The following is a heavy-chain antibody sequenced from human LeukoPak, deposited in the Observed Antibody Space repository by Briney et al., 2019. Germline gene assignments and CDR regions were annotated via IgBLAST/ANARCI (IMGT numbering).Heavy chain of an antibody. J-gene: IGHJ4*02. CDR2: ISQDGTDK. D-gene: IGHD6-19*01. V-gene: IGHV3-7*03. CDR1: GIIFSCCW. Sequence: GGSLRLSCAGSGIIFSCCWMSWVRQAPGKGLEWVASISQDGTDKCHADSVKGRFTISRDNDKNSVYLQVNSLRAEDTAVYYCAKQGSSGWYDYWGQGTLVTVSS. CDR3: AKQGSSGWYDY.